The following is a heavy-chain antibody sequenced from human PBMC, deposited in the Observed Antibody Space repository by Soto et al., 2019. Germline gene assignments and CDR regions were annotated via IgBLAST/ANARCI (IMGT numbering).Heavy chain of an antibody. Sequence: RESLKISCKGSGYNFAGYWIAWVCQMPGKGLELMGIIYPSDSDTRYRPSFQGQVTISADKSISSAYLQWSSLRASDTAMYYCARGGVSTRTFDDWGQGTPVTFSS. V-gene: IGHV5-51*01. CDR3: ARGGVSTRTFDD. D-gene: IGHD3-3*01. J-gene: IGHJ4*02. CDR2: IYPSDSDT. CDR1: GYNFAGYW.